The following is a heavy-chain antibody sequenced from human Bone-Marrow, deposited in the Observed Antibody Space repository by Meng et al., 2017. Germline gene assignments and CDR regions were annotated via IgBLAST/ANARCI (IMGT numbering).Heavy chain of an antibody. J-gene: IGHJ4*02. V-gene: IGHV5-51*01. CDR3: SGINGDYFHY. CDR1: GYSFTSYW. Sequence: KVSCKGSGYSFTSYWIGWVRQLPGKGLQWMGIIYTGDSDTRYSPSFQGQVTISADKSTITAYLQWSSLKASDTAMYYCSGINGDYFHYWGQGTLVTVSS. D-gene: IGHD4-17*01. CDR2: IYTGDSDT.